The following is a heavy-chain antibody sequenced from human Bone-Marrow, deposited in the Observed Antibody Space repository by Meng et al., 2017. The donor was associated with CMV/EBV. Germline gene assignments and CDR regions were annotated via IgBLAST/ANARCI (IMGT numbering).Heavy chain of an antibody. J-gene: IGHJ3*02. Sequence: GSLRFSCTVPGGSISSSSYYWGWIRQPPGKGLGWIGSIYYSGSTYYTPSLKSRVTISVDTSKNQFSLKLSSVTAADTAVYYCACYLGVVIINAFAIWGQRPRVTCSS. CDR1: GGSISSSSYY. CDR2: IYYSGST. CDR3: ACYLGVVIINAFAI. D-gene: IGHD3-3*01. V-gene: IGHV4-39*07.